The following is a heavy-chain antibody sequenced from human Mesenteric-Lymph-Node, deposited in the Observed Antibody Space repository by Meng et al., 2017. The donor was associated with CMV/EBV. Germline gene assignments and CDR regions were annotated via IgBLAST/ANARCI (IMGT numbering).Heavy chain of an antibody. Sequence: GESLKISCAASGFTFSSYAMHWVRQAPGKGLEWVAVISYDGSNKYYADSVKGRFTISRDNSKNTLYLQMNSLRAEDTAVYYCARDLVGDSSSSDYWGQGTPVTVSS. CDR1: GFTFSSYA. CDR2: ISYDGSNK. CDR3: ARDLVGDSSSSDY. V-gene: IGHV3-30*04. J-gene: IGHJ4*02. D-gene: IGHD6-6*01.